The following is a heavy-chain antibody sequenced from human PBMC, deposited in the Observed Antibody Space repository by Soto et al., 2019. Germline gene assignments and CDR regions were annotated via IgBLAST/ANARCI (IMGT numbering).Heavy chain of an antibody. CDR2: ISGSGGST. CDR1: GFTFSSYA. D-gene: IGHD2-2*01. Sequence: EVQLLESGGGLVQPGGSLRLSCAASGFTFSSYAMSWVRQAPGKGLEWVAAISGSGGSTYYADSVKGRFTISRDNSKNTLYLQMNSRRAEDTAVYDCAKDPLDVPAASPSFDYWGQGTLVTVSS. V-gene: IGHV3-23*01. CDR3: AKDPLDVPAASPSFDY. J-gene: IGHJ4*02.